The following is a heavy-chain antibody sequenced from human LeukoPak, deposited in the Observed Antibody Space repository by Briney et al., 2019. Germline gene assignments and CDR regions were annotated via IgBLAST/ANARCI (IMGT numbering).Heavy chain of an antibody. D-gene: IGHD5-24*01. V-gene: IGHV1-2*02. CDR2: INPNSGDT. CDR3: APSKPWLQPCFDY. Sequence: ASVKVSCKASGYTFIDHYIHWVRQAPGQGLEWMGWINPNSGDTNYPQRFQGRVTMTRDTSISTAYVELCRLRSDDTAMYYCAPSKPWLQPCFDYWGQGTLVTVSS. CDR1: GYTFIDHY. J-gene: IGHJ4*02.